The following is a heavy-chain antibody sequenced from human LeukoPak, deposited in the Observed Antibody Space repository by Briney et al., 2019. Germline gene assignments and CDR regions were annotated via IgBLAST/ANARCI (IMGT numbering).Heavy chain of an antibody. D-gene: IGHD2-2*01. J-gene: IGHJ3*02. CDR1: GFTFSSYT. CDR3: ARGRGYCSSTSCYADAFDI. CDR2: ISGSGRST. Sequence: GGSLRLSCAASGFTFSSYTMSWVRQAPGKGLDWVSAISGSGRSTYYADSVKGRFTISRDNAKNSLYLQMNSLRAEDTAVYYCARGRGYCSSTSCYADAFDIWGQGTMVTVSS. V-gene: IGHV3-23*01.